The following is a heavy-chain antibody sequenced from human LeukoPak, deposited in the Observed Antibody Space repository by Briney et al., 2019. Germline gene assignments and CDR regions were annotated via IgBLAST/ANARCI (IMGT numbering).Heavy chain of an antibody. J-gene: IGHJ5*02. CDR3: ARDWDSEVFWFDP. Sequence: SVKVSCKASGGTFSSYAISWVRQAPGQGLERMGGIIPIFGTANYAQKFQGRVTITADESTSTAYMELSSLRSEDTAVYYCARDWDSEVFWFDPWGQGTLVTVSS. D-gene: IGHD1-14*01. V-gene: IGHV1-69*13. CDR1: GGTFSSYA. CDR2: IIPIFGTA.